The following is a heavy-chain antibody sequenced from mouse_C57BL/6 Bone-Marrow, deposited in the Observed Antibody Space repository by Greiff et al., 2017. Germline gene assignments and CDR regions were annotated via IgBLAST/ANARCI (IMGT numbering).Heavy chain of an antibody. J-gene: IGHJ1*03. CDR3: ATPFDYGYLYWYFDV. V-gene: IGHV14-3*01. CDR2: LDPANGNT. Sequence: EVQLQESVAELVRPGASVKLSCTASGFNIKNTYMHWVKQRPEQGLEWIGRLDPANGNTKYAPKFQGKATITADTSSNTAYLQLSSLTSEDTAIYYCATPFDYGYLYWYFDVWGTGTTVTVSS. D-gene: IGHD2-2*01. CDR1: GFNIKNTY.